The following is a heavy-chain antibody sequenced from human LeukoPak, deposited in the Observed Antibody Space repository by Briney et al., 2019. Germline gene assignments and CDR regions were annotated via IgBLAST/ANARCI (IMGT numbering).Heavy chain of an antibody. CDR1: GFTFSNYS. Sequence: GGSLRLSCEASGFTFSNYSMNWVRQAPGKGLEWVSYIRSSSTTIYYADSVKGRFTISSDNAKNSLYLQMNSLRAEDTAVYYCARAKRNGFDIWGQGTMVTVSS. V-gene: IGHV3-48*01. J-gene: IGHJ3*02. CDR3: ARAKRNGFDI. CDR2: IRSSSTTI.